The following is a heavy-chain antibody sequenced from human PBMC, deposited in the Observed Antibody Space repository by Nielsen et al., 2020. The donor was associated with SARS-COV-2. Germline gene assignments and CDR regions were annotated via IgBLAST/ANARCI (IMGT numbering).Heavy chain of an antibody. CDR2: ISAYNGNT. V-gene: IGHV1-18*01. D-gene: IGHD3-16*01. CDR1: GYTFTSYG. J-gene: IGHJ4*02. CDR3: TTDFAVITFGQGRY. Sequence: ASVKVSCKASGYTFTSYGISWVRQAPGQGLEWMGWISAYNGNTNYAQKFQGRVTMTEDTSTDTAYMELSSLRSEDTAVYYCTTDFAVITFGQGRYWGQGTLVTVSS.